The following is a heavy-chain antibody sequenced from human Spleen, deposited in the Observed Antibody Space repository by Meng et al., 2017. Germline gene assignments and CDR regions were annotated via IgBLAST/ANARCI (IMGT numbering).Heavy chain of an antibody. J-gene: IGHJ4*02. Sequence: GSLRLSCAVSGASISHSNWWSWVRQPPGKGLQWIGDIYHSGTTHYNPSLKSRVNMSVDKSKNQFSLRLSSVTASDTAVYYCARDAYSGYAMAHWGQGKLVTVSS. CDR2: IYHSGTT. V-gene: IGHV4-4*02. CDR1: GASISHSNW. D-gene: IGHD5-12*01. CDR3: ARDAYSGYAMAH.